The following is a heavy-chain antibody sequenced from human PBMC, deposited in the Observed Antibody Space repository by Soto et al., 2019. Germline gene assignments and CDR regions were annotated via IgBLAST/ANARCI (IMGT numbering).Heavy chain of an antibody. CDR3: ARRRDGTYALDY. V-gene: IGHV2-5*02. CDR1: GFSLSTNGVG. CDR2: IYWDGDK. D-gene: IGHD1-26*01. Sequence: QITLKESGPTLVKPTQTRTLTCTFSGFSLSTNGVGVGWIRQPPGKALEWLALIYWDGDKRYSPSLRSRLTLTKDTSKNQVVLTMTNMDPVDTATYYCARRRDGTYALDYWGQGTLVTVAS. J-gene: IGHJ4*02.